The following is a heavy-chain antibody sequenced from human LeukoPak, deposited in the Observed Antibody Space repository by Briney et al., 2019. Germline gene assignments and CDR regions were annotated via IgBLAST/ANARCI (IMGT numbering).Heavy chain of an antibody. CDR2: INHSGST. Sequence: SETLSLTCAVYGGSFSGYYWSWIRQPPGKGLEWIGEINHSGSTNYNPSPKSRVTISVDTSKNQFSLKLSSVTAADTAVYYCARVLIYSSSWYPAMSYYMDVWGKGTTVTVSS. CDR1: GGSFSGYY. CDR3: ARVLIYSSSWYPAMSYYMDV. V-gene: IGHV4-34*01. J-gene: IGHJ6*03. D-gene: IGHD6-13*01.